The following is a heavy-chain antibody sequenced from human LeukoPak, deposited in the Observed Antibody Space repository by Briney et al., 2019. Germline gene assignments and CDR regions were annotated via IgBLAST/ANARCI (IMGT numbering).Heavy chain of an antibody. D-gene: IGHD3-10*01. CDR2: MNPKSGNT. J-gene: IGHJ4*02. Sequence: ASVKVSCKASGDTFTSYDINWVRQATGQGLEWMGWMNPKSGNTGYAQKFQGRVTITRNTSISTAYMELSSLRSEDTAVYYCARGRGLLWFGEPAHPLSDYWGQGTLVTVSS. CDR3: ARGRGLLWFGEPAHPLSDY. V-gene: IGHV1-8*03. CDR1: GDTFTSYD.